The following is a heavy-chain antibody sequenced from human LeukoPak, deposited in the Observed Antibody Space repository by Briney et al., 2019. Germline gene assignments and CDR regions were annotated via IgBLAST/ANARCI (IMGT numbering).Heavy chain of an antibody. CDR1: GYTFTSYG. V-gene: IGHV1-18*01. J-gene: IGHJ4*02. D-gene: IGHD3-22*01. CDR3: ARDRAAYYDSSGYPLDY. Sequence: ASMKVSCKASGYTFTSYGISWVRQAPGQGLEWMRWISAYNGNTNYAQKLQGRVTMTTDTSTSTAYMELRSLRSDDTAVYYCARDRAAYYDSSGYPLDYWGQGTLVTVSS. CDR2: ISAYNGNT.